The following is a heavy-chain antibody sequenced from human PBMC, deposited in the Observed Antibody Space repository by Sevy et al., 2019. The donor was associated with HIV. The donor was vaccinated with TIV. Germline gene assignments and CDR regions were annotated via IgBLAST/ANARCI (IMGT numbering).Heavy chain of an antibody. CDR3: AKDGRGGSGSYFDY. CDR1: GFTFSSYA. J-gene: IGHJ4*02. V-gene: IGHV3-23*01. Sequence: GGSLRLSCAASGFTFSSYAMSWVRQAPGKGLEWVSVFSGSGGSTYYADSVKGRFTISRDNSKNTLYLQMNSLRAEDTAVYYCAKDGRGGSGSYFDYWGQGTLVTVSS. CDR2: FSGSGGST. D-gene: IGHD3-10*01.